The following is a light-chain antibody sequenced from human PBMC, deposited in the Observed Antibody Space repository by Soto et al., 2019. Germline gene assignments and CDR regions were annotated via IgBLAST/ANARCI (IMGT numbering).Light chain of an antibody. Sequence: QSVLTQPPSASGTPGQRVTISWSGSSSNIRINTVNWYQQLPGTAPKLLIYSNNQRPSGVPDRFSGSKSGTSASLAISGLHSEDEADYYCAAWDDSLNGPVFGGGTKLTAL. V-gene: IGLV1-44*01. CDR3: AAWDDSLNGPV. CDR1: SSNIRINT. J-gene: IGLJ2*01. CDR2: SNN.